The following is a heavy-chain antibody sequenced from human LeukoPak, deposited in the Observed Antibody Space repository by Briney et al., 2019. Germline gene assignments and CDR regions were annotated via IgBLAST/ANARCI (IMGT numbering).Heavy chain of an antibody. V-gene: IGHV1-8*01. CDR3: ARGTLVRRADYYYYGMDV. Sequence: ASVTVSFKASGYTFTSYDINWVRQATGQGLEWMGWMNPNSGNTGYAQKFQGRVTMTRNTSISTAYMELSSLRSEDTAVYYCARGTLVRRADYYYYGMDVWGQGTTVTVSS. CDR2: MNPNSGNT. CDR1: GYTFTSYD. D-gene: IGHD3-10*01. J-gene: IGHJ6*02.